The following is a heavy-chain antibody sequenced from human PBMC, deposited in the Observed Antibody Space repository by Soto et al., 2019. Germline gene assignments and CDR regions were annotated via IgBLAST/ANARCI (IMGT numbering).Heavy chain of an antibody. V-gene: IGHV3-48*02. D-gene: IGHD2-8*01. CDR2: ITSDSSTI. J-gene: IGHJ6*02. CDR3: ARVGRGVYGMDV. CDR1: GFTFSSYS. Sequence: EVQLVESGGGLVQPGGSLRLSCAASGFTFSSYSINWVRQAPGKGLEWFSYITSDSSTISYADSVKGRFTVSRDNAKNSLYLQMNSLRDEDTAVYCCARVGRGVYGMDVWGQGTSVTVSS.